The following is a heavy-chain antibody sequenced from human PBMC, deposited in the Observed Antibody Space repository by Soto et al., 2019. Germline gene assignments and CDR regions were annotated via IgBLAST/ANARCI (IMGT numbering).Heavy chain of an antibody. Sequence: GGALSLCCEASGFTFSRVSLNWVRQVPGKGLEWVASISSASSETWYADSVKGRFIISRDNAQNSLFLQMNTLRPEDSAISYCARVAYWGPGTQVTVSS. V-gene: IGHV3-21*01. J-gene: IGHJ4*02. CDR2: ISSASSET. CDR1: GFTFSRVS. CDR3: ARVAY.